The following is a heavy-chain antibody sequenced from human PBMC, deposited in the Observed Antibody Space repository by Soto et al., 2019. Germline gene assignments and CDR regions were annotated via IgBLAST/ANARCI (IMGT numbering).Heavy chain of an antibody. J-gene: IGHJ4*02. CDR1: GGPINSGGYY. Sequence: PSETLSLTCTVSGGPINSGGYYWTWIRQPPGKGLEGIGYINYSGRTSYNPSLECRVTISVDTSKNQFSLKLSSVTAADTAVYYCASQGGAVANPDFWGQGTLVTVSS. CDR2: INYSGRT. D-gene: IGHD2-15*01. V-gene: IGHV4-31*03. CDR3: ASQGGAVANPDF.